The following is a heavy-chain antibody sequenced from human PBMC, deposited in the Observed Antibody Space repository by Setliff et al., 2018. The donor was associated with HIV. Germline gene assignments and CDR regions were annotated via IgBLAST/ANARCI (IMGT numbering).Heavy chain of an antibody. V-gene: IGHV1-2*02. Sequence: ASVKVSCKASGYTFTGYYMHWVRQAPGQGLEWMGWINPNSGSTNYAQNFQGRVTVTRDTSINPVYLEVNGLKSDDTAVYYCARDYIHVFDIWGQGTMVTVSS. CDR3: ARDYIHVFDI. J-gene: IGHJ3*02. CDR1: GYTFTGYY. CDR2: INPNSGST.